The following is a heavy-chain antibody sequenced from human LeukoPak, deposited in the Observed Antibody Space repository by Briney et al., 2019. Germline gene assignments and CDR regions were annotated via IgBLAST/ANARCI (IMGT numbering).Heavy chain of an antibody. D-gene: IGHD3-3*01. V-gene: IGHV4-39*07. Sequence: PSETLSLTCTVSGGSINSSSYYWGWIRQPPGKGLEWIGSIYYSGSTYYNPSLKSRVTISVDTSKNQFSLKLSSVTAADTAVYYCARVYTLTIFGVVNWFDPWGQGTLVTVSS. CDR2: IYYSGST. CDR1: GGSINSSSYY. J-gene: IGHJ5*02. CDR3: ARVYTLTIFGVVNWFDP.